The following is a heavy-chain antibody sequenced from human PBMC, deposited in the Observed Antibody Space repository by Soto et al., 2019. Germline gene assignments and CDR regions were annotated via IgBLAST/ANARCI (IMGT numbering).Heavy chain of an antibody. CDR2: ISWNSGSI. J-gene: IGHJ5*02. Sequence: GGSLRLSCAASGCTFSSYSMHWVRQAPGKGLEWVSGISWNSGSIGYADSVKGRFTISRDNAKNSLYLQMNSLRAEDTALYYCAKDGGYSSGRYGAWGQGTLVTVSS. D-gene: IGHD6-19*01. V-gene: IGHV3-9*01. CDR3: AKDGGYSSGRYGA. CDR1: GCTFSSYS.